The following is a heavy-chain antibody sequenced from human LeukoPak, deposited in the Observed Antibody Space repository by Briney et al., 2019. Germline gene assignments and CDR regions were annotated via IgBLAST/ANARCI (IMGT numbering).Heavy chain of an antibody. CDR1: GYTFTSYD. Sequence: ASVEVSCKASGYTFTSYDINWARQATGQGLEWMGWMNPNSGNTGYAQKFQGRVTMTRNTSISTAYMELSSLRSEDTAVYYCARGPSPSIAAVDYWGQGTLVTVSS. D-gene: IGHD6-13*01. CDR3: ARGPSPSIAAVDY. V-gene: IGHV1-8*01. CDR2: MNPNSGNT. J-gene: IGHJ4*02.